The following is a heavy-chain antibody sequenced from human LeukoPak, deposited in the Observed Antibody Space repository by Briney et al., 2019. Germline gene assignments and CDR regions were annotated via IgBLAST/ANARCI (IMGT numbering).Heavy chain of an antibody. J-gene: IGHJ4*02. CDR3: AKGSNRGVATIDY. Sequence: GGSLRLSCAASGFTFSSYGMHWVRQAPGKGLDWVAVISYDGSNRYYADSVKGRFTISRDNSKNTLFLQMNSLRAEDTAVYYCAKGSNRGVATIDYWGQGTLVTVSS. CDR1: GFTFSSYG. CDR2: ISYDGSNR. D-gene: IGHD5-12*01. V-gene: IGHV3-30*18.